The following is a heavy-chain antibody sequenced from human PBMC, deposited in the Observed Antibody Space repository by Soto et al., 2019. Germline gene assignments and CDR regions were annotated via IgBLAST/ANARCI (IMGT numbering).Heavy chain of an antibody. CDR1: GFTFSSYA. CDR2: ISGSGGST. D-gene: IGHD6-13*01. Sequence: EVQLLESGGGLVQPGGSLRLSCAASGFTFSSYAMSWVRQAPGKGLEWVSAISGSGGSTYYADSVKGRFTISRDNSKNTQDLQMNSLKAQDMAVHYRAKDHSSSSSHYWGQGTLVTVSS. J-gene: IGHJ4*02. V-gene: IGHV3-23*01. CDR3: AKDHSSSSSHY.